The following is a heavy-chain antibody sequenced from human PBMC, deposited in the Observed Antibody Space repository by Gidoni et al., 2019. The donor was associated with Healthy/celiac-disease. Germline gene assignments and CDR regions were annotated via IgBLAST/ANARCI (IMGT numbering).Heavy chain of an antibody. J-gene: IGHJ5*02. CDR2: IYHSGST. CDR1: GSSISSGYY. D-gene: IGHD3-10*01. Sequence: QVQLQESGPGLVKPSETLSLTCTVSGSSISSGYYWGWIRQPPGKGLEWIVSIYHSGSTYYNPSLKSRVTISVDTSKNQFSLKLSSVTAADTAVYYCARDPITMVRGVIIVNWFDPWGQGTLVTVSS. CDR3: ARDPITMVRGVIIVNWFDP. V-gene: IGHV4-38-2*02.